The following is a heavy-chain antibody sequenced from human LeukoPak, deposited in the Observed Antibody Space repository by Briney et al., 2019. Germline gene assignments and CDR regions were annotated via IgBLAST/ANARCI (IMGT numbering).Heavy chain of an antibody. CDR1: GGSISSGDYY. J-gene: IGHJ6*02. CDR3: ARDRSTDYYGIDV. Sequence: SETLSLTCTVSGGSISSGDYYWSWIRQPPGKGLEWIGYIYYSGSTYYNPSLKSRVTISVDTSKNQFSLKLSSVTAADTAVYYCARDRSTDYYGIDVWGPGTTVTVSS. CDR2: IYYSGST. D-gene: IGHD4-11*01. V-gene: IGHV4-30-4*01.